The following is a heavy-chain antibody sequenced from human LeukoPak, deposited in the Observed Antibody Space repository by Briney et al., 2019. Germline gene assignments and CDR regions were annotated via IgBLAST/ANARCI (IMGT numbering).Heavy chain of an antibody. D-gene: IGHD5-18*01. J-gene: IGHJ4*02. CDR3: AKGIRTLDY. CDR1: GFPFSSYA. Sequence: GGSLRLSCAASGFPFSSYAMSWVRQAPGKGLEGVGVISGSGCSTYYADSAKARFTITRDNSKNTLYLQMNSPRAEDTAIYYCAKGIRTLDYWGQGTLVTVPS. V-gene: IGHV3-23*01. CDR2: ISGSGCST.